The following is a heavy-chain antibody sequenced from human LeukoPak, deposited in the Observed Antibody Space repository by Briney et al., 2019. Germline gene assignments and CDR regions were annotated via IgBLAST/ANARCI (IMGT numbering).Heavy chain of an antibody. CDR3: ARVRGYSYGPSSQGDYYGMDV. J-gene: IGHJ6*02. V-gene: IGHV3-13*01. D-gene: IGHD5-18*01. CDR1: GFTFSSYD. CDR2: IGTAGDT. Sequence: GGSLRLSCAASGFTFSSYDMHWVRHATGKGLEWVSAIGTAGDTYYPGSVKGRFTISRENAKNSLYLQMNSLRAGDTAVYYCARVRGYSYGPSSQGDYYGMDVWGQGTTVTVSS.